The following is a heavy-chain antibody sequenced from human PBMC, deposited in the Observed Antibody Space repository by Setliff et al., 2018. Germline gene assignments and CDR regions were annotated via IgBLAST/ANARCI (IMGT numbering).Heavy chain of an antibody. V-gene: IGHV1-69*05. CDR2: IIPITGTT. CDR1: GYTFTSYG. CDR3: ARGSIVGPTRGDFDF. J-gene: IGHJ4*02. Sequence: GPPVKVSCKASGYTFTSYGLIWVRQAPGQGLEWMGGIIPITGTTNYAQRFQGRITISTDESSSTVYMEMSRLKSEDTAVYYCARGSIVGPTRGDFDFWGLGTLVTVSS. D-gene: IGHD1-26*01.